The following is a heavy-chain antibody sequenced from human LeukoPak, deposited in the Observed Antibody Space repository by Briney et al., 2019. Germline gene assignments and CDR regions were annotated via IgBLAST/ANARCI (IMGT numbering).Heavy chain of an antibody. D-gene: IGHD6-19*01. J-gene: IGHJ4*02. CDR3: ARGTAITAGIDF. CDR2: INPEGAST. V-gene: IGHV3-74*01. CDR1: GFAFSTYW. Sequence: GGSLRLSCTASGFAFSTYWMFWVRQAPGKGLVWVSQINPEGASTAYGDPAKGRFTASRDNAKNALHLQMNSLRVDDTAVYYCARGTAITAGIDFWGQGTLVTVSS.